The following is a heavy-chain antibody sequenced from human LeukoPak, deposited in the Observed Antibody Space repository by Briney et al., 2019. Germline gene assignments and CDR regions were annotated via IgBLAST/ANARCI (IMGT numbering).Heavy chain of an antibody. CDR1: GFTFSSYW. V-gene: IGHV3-7*01. Sequence: SGGSLRLSCAASGFTFSSYWMSWVRQAPGKGLEWVANIKQDGSEKYYVDSVKGRFTISRDNAKNSLYLQMNSLRAEDTAVYYCARDLSLKRGYSPYTLYYYYYYMDVWGKGTTVTVSS. CDR2: IKQDGSEK. J-gene: IGHJ6*03. CDR3: ARDLSLKRGYSPYTLYYYYYYMDV. D-gene: IGHD5-18*01.